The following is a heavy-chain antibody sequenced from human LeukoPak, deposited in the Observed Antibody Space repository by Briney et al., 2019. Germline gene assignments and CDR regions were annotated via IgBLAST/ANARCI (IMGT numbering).Heavy chain of an antibody. J-gene: IGHJ4*02. V-gene: IGHV1-2*02. D-gene: IGHD3-16*01. CDR3: ARVDSIGGELDY. CDR2: INPNSGGR. Sequence: ASVKVSCKASGYTFTGYYIHWVRQAPGQGLEWMGWINPNSGGRNYAQKFQGSVTVTRDTSLNTAYMEMSRLRYDDTAVYYCARVDSIGGELDYWGPGTLVTVSS. CDR1: GYTFTGYY.